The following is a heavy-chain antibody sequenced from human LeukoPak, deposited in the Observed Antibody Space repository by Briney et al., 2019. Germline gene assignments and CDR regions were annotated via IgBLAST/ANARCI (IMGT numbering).Heavy chain of an antibody. CDR1: GDSISSGDYY. V-gene: IGHV4-61*02. CDR3: ARGPYSYDSSGAFDI. J-gene: IGHJ3*02. Sequence: PSETLSLTCTVSGDSISSGDYYWSWIRQPAEKGLEWIGRISSSGSTNYNPSLKSRVTISVDTSKNQFSLKLSSVTAADTAVYFCARGPYSYDSSGAFDIWGQGTMVTVSS. CDR2: ISSSGST. D-gene: IGHD3-22*01.